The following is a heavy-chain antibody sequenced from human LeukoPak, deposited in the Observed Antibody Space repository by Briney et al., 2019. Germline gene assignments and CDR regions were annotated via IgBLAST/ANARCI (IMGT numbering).Heavy chain of an antibody. Sequence: ASVKVSCMTSGYRFSTYGLSWVRQAPGQGLEWLGWIRGYDGDTKYAQKFQGRITVSRDTSTSTTYMELRSLRYDDTAIYYCALGDILTGYWAEYFAYWGQGTLVTVSS. CDR1: GYRFSTYG. CDR2: IRGYDGDT. V-gene: IGHV1-18*01. D-gene: IGHD3-9*01. CDR3: ALGDILTGYWAEYFAY. J-gene: IGHJ4*02.